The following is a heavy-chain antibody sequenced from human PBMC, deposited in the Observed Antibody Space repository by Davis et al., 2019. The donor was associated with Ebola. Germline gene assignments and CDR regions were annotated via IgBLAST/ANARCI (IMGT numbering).Heavy chain of an antibody. V-gene: IGHV5-51*01. D-gene: IGHD1-26*01. CDR2: IYPGDSDT. CDR3: ARLRGGSGSNYYFDY. CDR1: GYSFTSYW. Sequence: GESLKISCQGSGYSFTSYWIGWVRQMPGKGLEWMGIIYPGDSDTRYSPSFQGQVTISADKSISTAYLQWSSLKASDTAMYYCARLRGGSGSNYYFDYWGQGTLATVSS. J-gene: IGHJ4*02.